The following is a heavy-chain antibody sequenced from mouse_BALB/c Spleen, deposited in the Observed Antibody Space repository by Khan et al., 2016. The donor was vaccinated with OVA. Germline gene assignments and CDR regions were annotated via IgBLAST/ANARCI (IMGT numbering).Heavy chain of an antibody. D-gene: IGHD1-2*01. CDR2: ISYRGST. Sequence: EVQLQESGPGLVKPSQSLSLPCTVTGYSITSGYGWKWLRPFPGNQLEWMGYISYRGSTNYNPSLNSRISITRDTSKNQFFLQLNSVNPEATATSYDARTARIKYWGQGTTLTVSA. CDR3: ARTARIKY. V-gene: IGHV3-2*02. CDR1: GYSITSGYG. J-gene: IGHJ2*01.